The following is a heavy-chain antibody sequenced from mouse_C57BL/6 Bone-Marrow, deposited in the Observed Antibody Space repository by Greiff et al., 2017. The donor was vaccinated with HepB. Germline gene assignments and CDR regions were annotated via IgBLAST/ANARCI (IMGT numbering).Heavy chain of an antibody. V-gene: IGHV1-63*01. CDR3: ARGAYYGSSYPAWFAY. CDR1: GYTFTNYW. D-gene: IGHD1-1*01. J-gene: IGHJ3*01. Sequence: QVQLQQSGAELVRPGTSVKMSCKASGYTFTNYWIGWAKQRPGHGLEWIGDIYPGGGYTNYNEKFKGKATLTADKSSSTAYMQFSSLTSEDSAIYYCARGAYYGSSYPAWFAYWGQGTLVTVSA. CDR2: IYPGGGYT.